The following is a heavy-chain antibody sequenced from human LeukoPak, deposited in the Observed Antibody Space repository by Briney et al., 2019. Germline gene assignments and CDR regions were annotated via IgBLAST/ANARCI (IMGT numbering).Heavy chain of an antibody. CDR3: ARPIYDYYFDY. D-gene: IGHD3-16*01. V-gene: IGHV4-34*01. Sequence: SETLSLTCAVYGGSFSGYYWSWIRQPPEKGLEWIGEINHSGSTNYNPSLKSRVTISVDTSKNQFSLKLSSVTAADTAVYYCARPIYDYYFDYWGQGTLVTVSS. CDR2: INHSGST. J-gene: IGHJ4*02. CDR1: GGSFSGYY.